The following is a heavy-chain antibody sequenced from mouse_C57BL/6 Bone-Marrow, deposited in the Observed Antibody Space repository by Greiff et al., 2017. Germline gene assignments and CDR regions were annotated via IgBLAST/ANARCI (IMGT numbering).Heavy chain of an antibody. D-gene: IGHD1-1*01. J-gene: IGHJ3*01. Sequence: EVKVVESGGGLVKPGGSLKLSCAASGFTFSSYAMSWVRQTPEKRLEWVATISDGGSYTYYPDNVKGRFTISRDNAKNNLYLQMSHLKSEDTAMYYCARAWGTTPGAYWGQGTLVTVSA. V-gene: IGHV5-4*03. CDR2: ISDGGSYT. CDR3: ARAWGTTPGAY. CDR1: GFTFSSYA.